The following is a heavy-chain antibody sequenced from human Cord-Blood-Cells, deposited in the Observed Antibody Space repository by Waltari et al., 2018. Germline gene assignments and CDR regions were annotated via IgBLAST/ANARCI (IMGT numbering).Heavy chain of an antibody. V-gene: IGHV2-5*01. J-gene: IGHJ3*02. CDR3: AHSPNWNYAFDI. CDR2: IYWNDDK. Sequence: QITLKESGPTLVKPTQTLTLTCTFSGFSLSTSGVGVGWIRQPPGKALEWLALIYWNDDKRYSPSLKSRLTITKDTSKNQVVLTMTNMDPVDTATYFCAHSPNWNYAFDIWGQGTMVTVSS. CDR1: GFSLSTSGVG. D-gene: IGHD1-7*01.